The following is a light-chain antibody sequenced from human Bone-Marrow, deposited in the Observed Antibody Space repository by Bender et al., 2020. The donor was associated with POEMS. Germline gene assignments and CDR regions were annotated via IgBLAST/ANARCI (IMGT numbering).Light chain of an antibody. V-gene: IGLV2-23*02. J-gene: IGLJ2*01. CDR3: SSYTGTTVV. CDR1: SSDVGSYNL. CDR2: DVS. Sequence: QSALTQPASVSGSLGQSITISCTGASSDVGSYNLVSWYQQHPGKAPKLMIYDVSKRPSGVPDRFSGSKSGNTASLTISGLQAEDEADYHCSSYTGTTVVFGGGTKLTVL.